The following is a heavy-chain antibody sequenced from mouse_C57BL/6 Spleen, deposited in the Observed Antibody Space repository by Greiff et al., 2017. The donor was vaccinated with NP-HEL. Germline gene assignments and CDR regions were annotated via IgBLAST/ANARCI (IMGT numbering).Heavy chain of an antibody. CDR2: IDPETGGT. Sequence: GAIDPETGGTAYNQKFKGKAILTADKSSSKAYMELRSLTSEDSAVYYCTRSDSWYFDVWGTGTTFTVSS. CDR3: TRSDSWYFDV. V-gene: IGHV1-15*01. J-gene: IGHJ1*03.